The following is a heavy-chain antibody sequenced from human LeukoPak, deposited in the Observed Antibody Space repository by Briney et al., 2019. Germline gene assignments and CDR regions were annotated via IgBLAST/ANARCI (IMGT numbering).Heavy chain of an antibody. CDR2: IYYSGST. D-gene: IGHD2-21*02. Sequence: PSETLSLTCTVSGGSISSGDYYWSWIRQHPGKGLEWIGYIYYSGSTYYNPSLKSRVTISVDTSKNQFSLKLSSVTAADTAVYYCARGELDCGGDCYSAAPDYWGQGTLVTVSS. J-gene: IGHJ4*02. CDR1: GGSISSGDYY. CDR3: ARGELDCGGDCYSAAPDY. V-gene: IGHV4-31*02.